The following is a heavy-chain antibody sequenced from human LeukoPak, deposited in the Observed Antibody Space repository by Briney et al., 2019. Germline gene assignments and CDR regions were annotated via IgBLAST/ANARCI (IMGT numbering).Heavy chain of an antibody. V-gene: IGHV1-69*13. CDR2: IIPIFGTA. CDR1: GGTFSSYA. J-gene: IGHJ6*04. Sequence: ASVKVSCKASGGTFSSYAISWVRQAPGQGLEWMGGIIPIFGTANYAQKFQGRVTITADESTSTAYMELSSLRSEDTAVYYCARSRIAAAGTSPNYYYYGMDVRGKGTTVTVSS. CDR3: ARSRIAAAGTSPNYYYYGMDV. D-gene: IGHD6-13*01.